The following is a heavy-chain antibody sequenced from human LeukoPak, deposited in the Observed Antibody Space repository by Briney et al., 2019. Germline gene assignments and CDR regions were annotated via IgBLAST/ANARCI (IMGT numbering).Heavy chain of an antibody. Sequence: ASVKVSCKASGYTFNNYGISWVRQVPGQGLEWMGWISTYNGNTKFAQTFQGRVTVTTETSTSTAYMELRSLRSDDTAVYYCARQSYFDGGGDDAFDIWGQGTMVTVSS. V-gene: IGHV1-18*01. D-gene: IGHD2-15*01. CDR3: ARQSYFDGGGDDAFDI. CDR1: GYTFNNYG. J-gene: IGHJ3*02. CDR2: ISTYNGNT.